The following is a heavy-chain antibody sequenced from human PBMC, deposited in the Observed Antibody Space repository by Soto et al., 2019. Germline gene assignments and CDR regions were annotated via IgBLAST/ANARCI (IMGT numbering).Heavy chain of an antibody. D-gene: IGHD3-22*01. CDR1: GFKFSSYA. CDR3: AKDTLIVAVPPYDY. CDR2: LSGSGEST. J-gene: IGHJ4*02. Sequence: EVQLLESGGGLVQPGGSLRLSCAASGFKFSSYAMTWVRQAPGKGLEWVSALSGSGESTYYAESVKGRFTISRDNSRNTLYLQMNSLRDEDTAVYYCAKDTLIVAVPPYDYWGQGALVIVSS. V-gene: IGHV3-23*01.